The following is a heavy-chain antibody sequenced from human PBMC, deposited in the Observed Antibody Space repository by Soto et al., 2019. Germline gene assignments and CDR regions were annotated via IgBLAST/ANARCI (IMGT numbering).Heavy chain of an antibody. CDR1: GFTFSSYA. Sequence: EVQLLESGGGLVQPGGSLRLSCAASGFTFSSYAMSWVRQAPGKGLEWVSAISGSGGSTYYADSVKGRFTISRDNSKNTLYQQMNSLSAEDTAVDYGAKGGYCYGYEYYYYYSMDVWGKGTTVTVSS. V-gene: IGHV3-23*01. CDR3: AKGGYCYGYEYYYYYSMDV. J-gene: IGHJ6*03. D-gene: IGHD5-18*01. CDR2: ISGSGGST.